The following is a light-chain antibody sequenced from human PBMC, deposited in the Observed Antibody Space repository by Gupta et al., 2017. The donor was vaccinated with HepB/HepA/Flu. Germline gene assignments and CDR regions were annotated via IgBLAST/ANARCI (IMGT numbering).Light chain of an antibody. CDR2: AAS. V-gene: IGKV1-39*01. CDR3: HHRDIIPRT. CDR1: QTISTY. Sequence: DIQMTQSPSSLSASVGDRVTITCRASQTISTYLNWYQKKPGKAPKVLIYAASSLQSGVPSRFSGSGSGTDFTLTITSLQPEDFATYYCHHRDIIPRTFGPGTKVEIK. J-gene: IGKJ1*01.